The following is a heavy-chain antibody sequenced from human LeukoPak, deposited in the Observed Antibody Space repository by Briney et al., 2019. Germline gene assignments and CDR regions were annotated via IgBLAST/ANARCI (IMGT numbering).Heavy chain of an antibody. CDR1: GFTFSGYA. Sequence: GGSLRLSCAASGFTFSGYAMSWVRQAPGKGLEWVSTVIGSGGNTYYADSVRGRFAISRDNSKNTLYLQINSLGADDTAVYYCARGGLYKFDYWGQGTLVTVSS. V-gene: IGHV3-23*01. CDR2: VIGSGGNT. J-gene: IGHJ4*02. D-gene: IGHD1-14*01. CDR3: ARGGLYKFDY.